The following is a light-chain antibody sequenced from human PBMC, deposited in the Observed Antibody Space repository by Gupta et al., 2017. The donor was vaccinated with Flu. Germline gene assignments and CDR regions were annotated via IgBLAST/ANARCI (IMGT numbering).Light chain of an antibody. CDR1: SSTIGNNY. Sequence: QSVLTQPPSVSAAPGQKGTITCSGISSTIGNNYVSWYQQPPGTAPKLLIYENNKRPSGIPDRFSGSKSGTSATLGIAGLQTGDEADYYCGTWNSSLSAGRVFGGGTKLTVL. V-gene: IGLV1-51*02. J-gene: IGLJ3*02. CDR2: ENN. CDR3: GTWNSSLSAGRV.